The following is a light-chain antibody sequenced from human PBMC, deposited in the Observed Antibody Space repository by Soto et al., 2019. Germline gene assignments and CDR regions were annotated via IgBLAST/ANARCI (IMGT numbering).Light chain of an antibody. V-gene: IGKV3-20*01. CDR2: GAS. CDR3: QQYGRSPTT. J-gene: IGKJ1*01. Sequence: EIVLTQSPGTLSLSPGERATLSCRASQSVSSSYVAWYQQKAGQPPRILIYGASSRATGIPDRFSGSGSGTDFTLTISRLEPEDFAVYYCQQYGRSPTTFGQGTKVEIK. CDR1: QSVSSSY.